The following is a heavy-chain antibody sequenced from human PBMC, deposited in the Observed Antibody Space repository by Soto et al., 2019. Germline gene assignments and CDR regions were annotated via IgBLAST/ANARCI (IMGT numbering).Heavy chain of an antibody. V-gene: IGHV1-18*01. CDR2: ISAYNGNT. J-gene: IGHJ4*02. Sequence: MGWISAYNGNTNYAQKLQGRVTMTTDTSTSTAYMELRSLRSDDTAVYYCARGRTIFGVVIKTEFDYWGQGTLVTVSS. CDR3: ARGRTIFGVVIKTEFDY. D-gene: IGHD3-3*01.